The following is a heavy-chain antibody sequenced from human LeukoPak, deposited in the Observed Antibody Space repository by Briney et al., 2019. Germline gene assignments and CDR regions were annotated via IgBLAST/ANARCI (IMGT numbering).Heavy chain of an antibody. CDR1: GFTFSSYA. D-gene: IGHD3-3*01. V-gene: IGHV3-23*01. Sequence: GGSLRLSCAASGFTFSSYAMSWVRQAPGKGLEWVSTISGSRTYYADSVKGRFTISRDNSKNTLYLQMNSLRAEDTAVYYCAIHHFLERLGGPWGQGTLVTVSS. CDR2: ISGSRT. J-gene: IGHJ5*02. CDR3: AIHHFLERLGGP.